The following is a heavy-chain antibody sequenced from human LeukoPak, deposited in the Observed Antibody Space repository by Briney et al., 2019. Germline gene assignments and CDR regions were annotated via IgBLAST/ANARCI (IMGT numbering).Heavy chain of an antibody. CDR2: IYYSGST. CDR3: ARGARGQLASYYYYHMDV. Sequence: KPSETLSLTCTDSGGSISSYYWNWIRQPPGKGLEWIGYIYYSGSTNYNPSLKSRVTISVDTSKNQFSLKLSSVTAADTAVYYCARGARGQLASYYYYHMDVWGKGTTVTVSS. V-gene: IGHV4-59*01. J-gene: IGHJ6*03. D-gene: IGHD1-1*01. CDR1: GGSISSYY.